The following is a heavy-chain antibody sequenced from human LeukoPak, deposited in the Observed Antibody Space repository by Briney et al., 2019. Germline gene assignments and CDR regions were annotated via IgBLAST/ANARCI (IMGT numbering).Heavy chain of an antibody. V-gene: IGHV4-61*02. Sequence: SETLSRTGTVSGGSISSGSYYWSWIRQPAGKGLEWIGRIYTSGSTNYNPSLKSRVTISVDTSKTQFSLKLSSVTAADTAVYYCARADRVTGTDFDYWGQGTLVTVSS. J-gene: IGHJ4*02. CDR2: IYTSGST. CDR1: GGSISSGSYY. D-gene: IGHD1-20*01. CDR3: ARADRVTGTDFDY.